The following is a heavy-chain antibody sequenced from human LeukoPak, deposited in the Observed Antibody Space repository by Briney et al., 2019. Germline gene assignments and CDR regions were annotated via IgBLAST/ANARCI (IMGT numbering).Heavy chain of an antibody. J-gene: IGHJ4*02. D-gene: IGHD3-10*01. V-gene: IGHV4-34*01. Sequence: SETLSLTCAVYGGSFSGYYWSWIRQPPGKGLEWIGEINHSGSTNYNPSLKSRVTISVDTSKNQFSLKLSSVTAADTAVYYCARRRVTVVRGVITNGSPFDYWGQGTLVTVSS. CDR3: ARRRVTVVRGVITNGSPFDY. CDR2: INHSGST. CDR1: GGSFSGYY.